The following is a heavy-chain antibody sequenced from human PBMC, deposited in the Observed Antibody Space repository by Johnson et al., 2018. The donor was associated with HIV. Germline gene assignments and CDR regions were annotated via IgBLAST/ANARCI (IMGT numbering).Heavy chain of an antibody. CDR2: IFTVGDV. D-gene: IGHD5-18*01. CDR1: GITVSSNY. J-gene: IGHJ3*01. V-gene: IGHV3-66*02. Sequence: VQLVESGRGLAQPGGSLRLPCAASGITVSSNYRSWVRQAPEKGLGWVSVIFTVGDVYYADSVQGRLTISRENSKHFLYLQMNSLRPGDTAVYYCARDGRDLVTRGSFDVWGQGTVVTVSS. CDR3: ARDGRDLVTRGSFDV.